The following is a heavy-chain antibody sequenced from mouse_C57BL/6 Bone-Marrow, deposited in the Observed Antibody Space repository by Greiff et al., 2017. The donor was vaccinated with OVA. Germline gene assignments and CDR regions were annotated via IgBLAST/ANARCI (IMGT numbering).Heavy chain of an antibody. Sequence: QVQLQQSGPGLVQPSQSLSITCTVSGFSLTSYGVHWVRQSPGKGLEWLGVIWRGGSTDYNAAFISRRSISKDNSKSQVFFKRNSLQADDTAIYYCARRGGSSFPWFAYWGQGTLVTVSA. CDR2: IWRGGST. J-gene: IGHJ3*01. CDR1: GFSLTSYG. V-gene: IGHV2-2*01. D-gene: IGHD1-1*01. CDR3: ARRGGSSFPWFAY.